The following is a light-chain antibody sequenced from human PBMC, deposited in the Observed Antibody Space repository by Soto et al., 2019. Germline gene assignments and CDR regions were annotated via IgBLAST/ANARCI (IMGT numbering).Light chain of an antibody. CDR2: GAS. Sequence: EIVLTQSPATLSVPPGERATLSCRASQSVSSNLVWYQQKPGQAPSVLIYGASTRATGVPARFSGSGSGTEFTLTISSLQSEDFAVYYCQQYHNWWTFGQGTKVDIK. V-gene: IGKV3-15*01. J-gene: IGKJ1*01. CDR1: QSVSSN. CDR3: QQYHNWWT.